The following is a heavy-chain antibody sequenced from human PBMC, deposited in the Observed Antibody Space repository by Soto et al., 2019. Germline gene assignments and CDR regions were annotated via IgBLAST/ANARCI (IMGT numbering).Heavy chain of an antibody. CDR1: GLTFSSYG. CDR2: ISSSAISK. CDR3: VKEGQSGIDWGGFDI. Sequence: GGSLRLSCAVSGLTFSSYGMSWVRQAPGKGLEWVSAISSSAISKYYADSVKGRFTISRDNSKNIMYLQLNSLRAEDTAVYYCVKEGQSGIDWGGFDIWGQGTMVTVSS. J-gene: IGHJ3*02. D-gene: IGHD5-12*01. V-gene: IGHV3-23*01.